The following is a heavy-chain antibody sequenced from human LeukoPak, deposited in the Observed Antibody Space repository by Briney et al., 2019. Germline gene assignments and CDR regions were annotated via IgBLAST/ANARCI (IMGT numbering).Heavy chain of an antibody. CDR3: ASADYGDYRRVDY. D-gene: IGHD4-17*01. CDR2: IYHSGST. V-gene: IGHV4-38-2*02. J-gene: IGHJ4*02. CDR1: GYSISSGYY. Sequence: SETLSLTCTVSGYSISSGYYWGWIRQPPGKGLEWIGSIYHSGSTYYNPSLKSRVTISVDTSKNQFSLKLSSVTAADTAVYYCASADYGDYRRVDYWGQGTLVTVSS.